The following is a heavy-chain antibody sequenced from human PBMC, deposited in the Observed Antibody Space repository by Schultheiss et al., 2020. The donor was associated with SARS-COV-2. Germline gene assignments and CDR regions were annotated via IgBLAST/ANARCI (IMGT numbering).Heavy chain of an antibody. D-gene: IGHD6-13*01. V-gene: IGHV3-7*01. J-gene: IGHJ5*02. CDR1: GFTFSSYW. CDR3: ARGSGYNRFDP. CDR2: IKQDGSEK. Sequence: GESLKISCAVSGFTFSSYWMHWVRQAPGKGLEWVANIKQDGSEKYYVDSVKGRFTISRDNAKNSLFLQMNSLRAEDTAVYYCARGSGYNRFDPWGQGTLVTVS.